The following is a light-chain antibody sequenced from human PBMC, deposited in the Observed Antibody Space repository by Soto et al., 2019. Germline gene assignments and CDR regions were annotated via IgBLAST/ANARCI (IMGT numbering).Light chain of an antibody. Sequence: QSVLTQPPSVSGAPGQRVPTSRTGSSSNIGAGYDVHWYQQLPGTAPKLLIYGNSNRPSGVPDRFSGSKSGTSASLAITGLRAEDEADYYCQSYDSSLSGWVFGGGTKLTVL. V-gene: IGLV1-40*01. J-gene: IGLJ3*02. CDR2: GNS. CDR3: QSYDSSLSGWV. CDR1: SSNIGAGYD.